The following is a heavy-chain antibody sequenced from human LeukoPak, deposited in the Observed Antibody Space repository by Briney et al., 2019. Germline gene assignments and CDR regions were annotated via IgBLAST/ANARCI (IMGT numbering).Heavy chain of an antibody. V-gene: IGHV4-34*01. CDR2: INHSGST. CDR1: GGSFSGYY. J-gene: IGHJ6*03. D-gene: IGHD3-3*01. Sequence: SETLSLTCAVYGGSFSGYYWSWIRRPPGKGLEWIGEINHSGSTNYNPSLKSRVTISVDTSKNQFSLKLSSVTAADTAVYYCARVDFNRRVAKYYMDAWGKGTTVTVSS. CDR3: ARVDFNRRVAKYYMDA.